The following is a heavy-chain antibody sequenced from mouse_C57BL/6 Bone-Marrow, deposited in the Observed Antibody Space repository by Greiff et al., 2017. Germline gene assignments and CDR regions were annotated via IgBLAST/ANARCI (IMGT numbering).Heavy chain of an antibody. CDR2: PWWDDAK. CDR1: GFSLSTFGMG. D-gene: IGHD1-1*01. J-gene: IGHJ4*01. Sequence: QVTLKVCGPGILQPSQTLSLTCSFSGFSLSTFGMGVGWIRQPSGKGLEWLAHPWWDDAKYYNPAHKSRLTISKDTSKNQVFLKIANVDTADTATYYCALGITTVVALYYAMDYWGQGTSVTVSS. V-gene: IGHV8-8*01. CDR3: ALGITTVVALYYAMDY.